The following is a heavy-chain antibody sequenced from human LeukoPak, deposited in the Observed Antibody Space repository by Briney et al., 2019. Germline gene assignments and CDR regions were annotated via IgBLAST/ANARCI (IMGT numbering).Heavy chain of an antibody. D-gene: IGHD3-10*01. CDR1: GGSISSYY. V-gene: IGHV4-59*01. J-gene: IGHJ4*02. CDR2: IYYSGST. CDR3: AREVRYYGSGSYYPLFDY. Sequence: PSETLSLTCTVSGGSISSYYWSWIRQPPGKGLEWIGYIYYSGSTNYNPSLKSRVTISADTSKNQFSLKLSSVTAADTAVYYCAREVRYYGSGSYYPLFDYWGQGTLVTVSS.